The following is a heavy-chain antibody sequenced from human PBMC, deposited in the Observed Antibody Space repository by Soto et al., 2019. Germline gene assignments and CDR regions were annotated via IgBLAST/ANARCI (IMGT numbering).Heavy chain of an antibody. CDR3: AKATYYYDSSGYYPFDY. D-gene: IGHD3-22*01. CDR1: GFTFTSYA. CDR2: ISGSGGST. Sequence: GSLRLSCAASGFTFTSYAMTWVRQAPGKGLEWVSAISGSGGSTYYADSVKGRFTISRDNSKNTLYLQMNSPRAEDTAVYYCAKATYYYDSSGYYPFDYWGQGTLVTVSS. J-gene: IGHJ4*02. V-gene: IGHV3-23*01.